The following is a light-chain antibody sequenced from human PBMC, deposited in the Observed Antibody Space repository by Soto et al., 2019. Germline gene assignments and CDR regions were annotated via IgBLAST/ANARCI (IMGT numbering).Light chain of an antibody. CDR1: QSVSSSY. V-gene: IGKV3-20*01. J-gene: IGKJ2*01. CDR2: GAS. CDR3: QQYGSSPPYT. Sequence: EIVLTQSPGTLSLSPGERATLSCRASQSVSSSYLAWYQQKPGQAPRLLIYGASSRATGIPDRFSGSVSGTNLTLTISRLEPEDFAVYYCQQYGSSPPYTFGQGTKQEIK.